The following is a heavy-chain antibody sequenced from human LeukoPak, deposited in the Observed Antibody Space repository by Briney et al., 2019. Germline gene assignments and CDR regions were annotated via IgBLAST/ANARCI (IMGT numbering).Heavy chain of an antibody. J-gene: IGHJ4*02. D-gene: IGHD4-11*01. V-gene: IGHV4-59*01. Sequence: SETLSLTCTVSGVSISSYYWSWIRQPPGKGLEWIAYTYYSGSSNYNASLKRRVTISVDTSKNQFSLKLCSVTAADTAVYYCGRAKPYSPINWGQGTLVTVSS. CDR3: GRAKPYSPIN. CDR1: GVSISSYY. CDR2: TYYSGSS.